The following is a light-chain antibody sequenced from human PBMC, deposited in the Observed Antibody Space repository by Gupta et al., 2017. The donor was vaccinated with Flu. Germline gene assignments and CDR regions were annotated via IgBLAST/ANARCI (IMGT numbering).Light chain of an antibody. J-gene: IGKJ1*01. V-gene: IGKV1-39*01. CDR3: QQTYSTIWT. CDR2: AAS. CDR1: QNIGNY. Sequence: DIEMTQSQSSLPASVGDRVTITCRASQNIGNYLNWYQQKPGRAPNLLIYAASSLHAGVPSRFNGSGPVTDFTLTISSLQPEDFASYYCQQTYSTIWTFGQGTKVDIK.